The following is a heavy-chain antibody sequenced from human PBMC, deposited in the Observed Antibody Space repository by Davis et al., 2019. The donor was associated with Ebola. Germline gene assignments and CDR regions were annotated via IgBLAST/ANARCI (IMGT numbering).Heavy chain of an antibody. Sequence: PGRSLRLSCAPSAFTFSIYSMNWVRQAPGKGLEWVASISSSSSYIYYTDSVKGRFTIPRDNAKNSLYLQMNSLSDEDTAVYYCARGRYGTSSVYFDYWGQGSLVTVSS. CDR3: ARGRYGTSSVYFDY. D-gene: IGHD6-6*01. J-gene: IGHJ4*02. CDR1: AFTFSIYS. V-gene: IGHV3-21*01. CDR2: ISSSSSYI.